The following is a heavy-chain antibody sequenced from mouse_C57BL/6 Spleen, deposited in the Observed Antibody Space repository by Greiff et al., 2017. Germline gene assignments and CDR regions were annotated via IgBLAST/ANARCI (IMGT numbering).Heavy chain of an antibody. CDR1: GYSITSGYD. J-gene: IGHJ4*01. CDR2: ISYSGST. V-gene: IGHV3-1*01. Sequence: DVKLQESGPGLVKPSQSLSLTCTVTGYSITSGYDWHWIRHFPGNKLEWMGYISYSGSTNYNPSLKSRISITHDTSKNHFFLKLNSVTTEDTATYYCARGERRAMDYWGQGTSVTVSS. CDR3: ARGERRAMDY.